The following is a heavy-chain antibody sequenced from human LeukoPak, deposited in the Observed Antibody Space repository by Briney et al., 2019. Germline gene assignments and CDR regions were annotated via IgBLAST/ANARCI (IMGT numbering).Heavy chain of an antibody. V-gene: IGHV4-59*01. CDR2: IYYSGST. J-gene: IGHJ4*02. CDR1: GGSISSYY. Sequence: PSETLSLTCTVSGGSISSYYWSWIRQHPGKGLEWIGYIYYSGSTYYNPSLKSRVTISVDTSKNQFSLKLSSVTAADTAVYYCARGRTFWGYTFDYWGQGTLVTVSS. D-gene: IGHD3-16*01. CDR3: ARGRTFWGYTFDY.